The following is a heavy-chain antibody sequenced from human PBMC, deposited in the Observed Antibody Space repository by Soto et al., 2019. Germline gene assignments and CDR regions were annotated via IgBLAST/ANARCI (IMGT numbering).Heavy chain of an antibody. CDR1: GFTFSDHG. Sequence: GGSLILSCAASGFTFSDHGMHWVREAPGKGLEWVSSISGSVGSTFYADSVKGRFTISRDNSKNTLYLQMNSLRAEDTAVYYCAKDIAAAFDPWGQGTLVTVSS. CDR2: ISGSVGST. D-gene: IGHD6-13*01. V-gene: IGHV3-23*01. CDR3: AKDIAAAFDP. J-gene: IGHJ5*02.